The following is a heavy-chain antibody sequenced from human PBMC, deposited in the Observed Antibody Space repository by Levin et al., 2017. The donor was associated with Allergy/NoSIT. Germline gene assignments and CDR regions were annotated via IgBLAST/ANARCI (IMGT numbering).Heavy chain of an antibody. Sequence: KSSETLSLTCTVSGGSISSYYWSWIRQPPGKGLEWIGYIYYSGSTNYNPSLKSRVTISVDTSKNQFSLKLSSVTAADTAVYYCARGEMAVAGTGDYFDYWGQGTLVTVSS. V-gene: IGHV4-59*01. D-gene: IGHD6-19*01. J-gene: IGHJ4*02. CDR2: IYYSGST. CDR3: ARGEMAVAGTGDYFDY. CDR1: GGSISSYY.